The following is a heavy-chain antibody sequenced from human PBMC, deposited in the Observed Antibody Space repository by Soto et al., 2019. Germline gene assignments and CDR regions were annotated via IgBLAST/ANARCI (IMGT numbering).Heavy chain of an antibody. D-gene: IGHD6-13*01. V-gene: IGHV1-8*01. CDR3: ARGGSSWYFEVYGMDV. J-gene: IGHJ6*02. CDR1: GYTFTSYD. Sequence: QVQLVHSGAEVKKPGASVKVSCKASGYTFTSYDINWVRQATGQGLEWMGWMNPNSGNTGYAQKFQGRVTMTRNTSISTAYMELSSLRSEDTAVYYCARGGSSWYFEVYGMDVWGQGTTVTVSS. CDR2: MNPNSGNT.